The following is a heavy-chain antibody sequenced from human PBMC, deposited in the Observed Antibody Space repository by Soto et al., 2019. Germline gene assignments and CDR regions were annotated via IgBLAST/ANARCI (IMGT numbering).Heavy chain of an antibody. V-gene: IGHV1-18*04. CDR2: ISAYNGYT. CDR3: ARVGYYYGSGSYVFDP. CDR1: GYTFTSHS. J-gene: IGHJ5*02. D-gene: IGHD3-10*01. Sequence: QVQLVQSGAEVKKPGASVKVSCKASGYTFTSHSIIWVRRAPGEGLEWVGWISAYNGYTNSAENFQGRVTMTTDAXTXXAYMALRSLRSDDTAVYYCARVGYYYGSGSYVFDPWGQGTLVTVSS.